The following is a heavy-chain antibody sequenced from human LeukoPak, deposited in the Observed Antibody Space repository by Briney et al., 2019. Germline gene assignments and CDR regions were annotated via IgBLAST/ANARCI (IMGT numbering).Heavy chain of an antibody. J-gene: IGHJ1*01. D-gene: IGHD2-2*01. CDR2: IRYDGSNK. Sequence: GGSLRLSCAASGFTFSSYGMHWVRQAPGKGLEWVAFIRYDGSNKYYADSVKGRFTISRDNSENTLYLQMNSLRAEDTAVYYCAKTGLRYCSSTSCAQYFQHWGQGTLVTVSS. V-gene: IGHV3-30*02. CDR1: GFTFSSYG. CDR3: AKTGLRYCSSTSCAQYFQH.